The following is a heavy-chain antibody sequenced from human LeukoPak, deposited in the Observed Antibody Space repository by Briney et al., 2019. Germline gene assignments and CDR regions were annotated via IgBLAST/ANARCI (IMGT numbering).Heavy chain of an antibody. J-gene: IGHJ4*02. CDR3: ASIPKLIALAPFDY. Sequence: SETLPLTCTVSGDSISTRDYYWGWIRQPPGKELEWIGCIYYSGRTYYKSSLKSRVTMSVDTSMNQFSLRLTSVTAADTAVYYCASIPKLIALAPFDYWGQGTLVTVSS. CDR2: IYYSGRT. V-gene: IGHV4-39*01. D-gene: IGHD6-19*01. CDR1: GDSISTRDYY.